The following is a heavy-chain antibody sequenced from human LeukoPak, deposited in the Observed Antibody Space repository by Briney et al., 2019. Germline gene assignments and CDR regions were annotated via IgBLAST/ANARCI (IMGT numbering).Heavy chain of an antibody. CDR3: ARAVDTVVADY. D-gene: IGHD2-15*01. V-gene: IGHV1-8*01. J-gene: IGHJ4*02. CDR2: MNPNSGNT. CDR1: GYTFTSYD. Sequence: ASVKVSCKASGYTFTSYDINWVRQATGQGLEWMGWMNPNSGNTGYAQKFQGRVTMTRNTSISTAYMELNSLRSKDTAVYYCARAVDTVVADYWGQGTLVTVSS.